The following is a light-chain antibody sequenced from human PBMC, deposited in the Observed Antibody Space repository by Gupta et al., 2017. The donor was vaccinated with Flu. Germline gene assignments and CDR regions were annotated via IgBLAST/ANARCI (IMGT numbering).Light chain of an antibody. CDR3: QTSDTSVTYV. CDR1: ALANQY. CDR2: KKT. J-gene: IGLJ1*01. V-gene: IGLV3-25*03. Sequence: TARRNWSGDALANQYVAWYQQRPGQAPIMMMYKKTERPSGMPERFSGSKSGTTVAVTISGVQAEDEADYYCQTSDTSVTYVFGGGTKVTVL.